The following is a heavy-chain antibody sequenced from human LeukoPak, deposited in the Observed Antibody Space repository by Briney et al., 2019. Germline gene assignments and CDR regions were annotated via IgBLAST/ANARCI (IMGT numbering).Heavy chain of an antibody. CDR1: GFTLSSYG. V-gene: IGHV3-21*01. CDR3: ARLGVVVPAVRGYFDD. CDR2: IGGSSTYI. D-gene: IGHD2-2*01. J-gene: IGHJ4*02. Sequence: PRGSLRLSCAASGFTLSSYGMNWVRQAPGKGLEWVSYIGGSSTYIYYADSVKGRFTISRDNAKKSLYLQMNSLRAEDTAVYYCARLGVVVPAVRGYFDDWGQGTLVTVSS.